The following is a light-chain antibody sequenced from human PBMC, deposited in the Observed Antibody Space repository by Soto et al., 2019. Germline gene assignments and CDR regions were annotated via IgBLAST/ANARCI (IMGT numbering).Light chain of an antibody. Sequence: EIVMTQSPATLSVSPGERATLSCRASQSVSSNLAWYQQKPGQAPRLLIYGASTRATGIPAGFSGSGSGTEFTLTISSLQSEDFAVYYCQQYNNWPGTFGQETKVDI. CDR3: QQYNNWPGT. CDR1: QSVSSN. CDR2: GAS. V-gene: IGKV3-15*01. J-gene: IGKJ1*01.